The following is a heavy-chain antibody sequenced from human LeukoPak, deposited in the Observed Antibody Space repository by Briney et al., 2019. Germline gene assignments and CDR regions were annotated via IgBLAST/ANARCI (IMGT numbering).Heavy chain of an antibody. CDR2: IYYSGST. J-gene: IGHJ4*02. CDR1: GGSISSSSYY. Sequence: SETLSLTCTVSGGSISSSSYYWGWIRQPPGKGLEWIGSIYYSGSTYYNPSLKSRVTISVDTSKNQFSLKLSSVTAADTAVYYCARRGMGSSPSYWGQGTLVTVSS. CDR3: ARRGMGSSPSY. D-gene: IGHD6-6*01. V-gene: IGHV4-39*01.